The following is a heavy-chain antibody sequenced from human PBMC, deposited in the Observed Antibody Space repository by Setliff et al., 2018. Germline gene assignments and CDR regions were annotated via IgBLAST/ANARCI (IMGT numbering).Heavy chain of an antibody. D-gene: IGHD3-16*01. Sequence: GGSLRLSCAASGFNFSSYAFNWVRQAPGKGLEWVSSISSRSTYIYYANSVKGRFTISRDNAKNSLYLQMNSLRAEDTAVYYCARDGGMGMIKGYYYGLDVWGQGTSVTVSS. V-gene: IGHV3-21*01. CDR2: ISSRSTYI. CDR3: ARDGGMGMIKGYYYGLDV. J-gene: IGHJ6*02. CDR1: GFNFSSYA.